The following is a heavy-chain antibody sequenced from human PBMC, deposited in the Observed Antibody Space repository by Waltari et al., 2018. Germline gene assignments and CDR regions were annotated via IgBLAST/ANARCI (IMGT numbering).Heavy chain of an antibody. Sequence: QVQLAQSGSELKEPGASVKVSCRTSGYTFTDYTINWVRQAPGQGLEWMGWINTKNVHLTYVQGFTGRFVFSLDTSVSTTYLQITGLKAEDTAVYFCARALLGLTNRLDVWGQGTTVTISS. CDR1: GYTFTDYT. J-gene: IGHJ6*02. CDR3: ARALLGLTNRLDV. V-gene: IGHV7-4-1*02. D-gene: IGHD4-17*01. CDR2: INTKNVHL.